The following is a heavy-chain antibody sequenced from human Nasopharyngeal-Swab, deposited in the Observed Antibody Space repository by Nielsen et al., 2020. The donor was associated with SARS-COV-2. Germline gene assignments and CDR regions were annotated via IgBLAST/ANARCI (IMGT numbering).Heavy chain of an antibody. CDR3: TRGGASAKYCFDY. J-gene: IGHJ4*02. CDR2: IRSKAYGGTT. Sequence: GGSLRLSCAASGFTFSSYAMSWVRQAPGQGLEWLGFIRSKAYGGTTEYAASVKGRFTISRDDSTNIAYLQLNSLKAEDTAVYYCTRGGASAKYCFDYWGQGTLVTVSS. V-gene: IGHV3-49*04. D-gene: IGHD6-13*01. CDR1: GFTFSSYA.